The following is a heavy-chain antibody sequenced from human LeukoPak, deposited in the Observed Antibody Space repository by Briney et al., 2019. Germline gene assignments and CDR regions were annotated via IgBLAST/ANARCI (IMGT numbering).Heavy chain of an antibody. D-gene: IGHD6-13*01. CDR2: INPNSGGT. CDR1: GYIFSGYY. Sequence: GASVKVSCKVSGYIFSGYYMHWVRQAPGQGLEWMGWINPNSGGTNYAQKFQGRVTMTRDTSISTAYMELSRLRSDDTAVYYCARVQQLGGAFDIWGQGTTVTVSS. V-gene: IGHV1-2*02. J-gene: IGHJ3*02. CDR3: ARVQQLGGAFDI.